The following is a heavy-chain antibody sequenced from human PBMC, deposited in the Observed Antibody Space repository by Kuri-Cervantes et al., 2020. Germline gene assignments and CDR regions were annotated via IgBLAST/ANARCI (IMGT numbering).Heavy chain of an antibody. CDR1: GYTFTGYY. CDR2: INPNSGGT. V-gene: IGHV1-2*02. D-gene: IGHD3-9*01. J-gene: IGHJ6*02. Sequence: ASVKVSCKASGYTFTGYYMHWVRQAPGQGLEWMGWINPNSGGTNYAQKFQGRVTMTRDTSISTAYMELSRLRSDDTAVYYCARVGPTGRPLTGYYPPPYYYYGMDVWGQGTTVTVSS. CDR3: ARVGPTGRPLTGYYPPPYYYYGMDV.